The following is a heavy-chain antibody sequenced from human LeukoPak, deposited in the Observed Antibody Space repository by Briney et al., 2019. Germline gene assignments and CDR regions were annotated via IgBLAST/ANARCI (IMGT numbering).Heavy chain of an antibody. CDR3: ARHRGLKRRFDP. CDR1: GGSISSSSYY. CDR2: IYYSGST. D-gene: IGHD6-25*01. Sequence: SETLSLTCTVSGGSISSSSYYWGWIRQPPGKGLEWIGSIYYSGSTYYNPSLKSRVTISVDTSKNQFSLKLSSVTAADTAVYYCARHRGLKRRFDPWGQGTLVTVSS. V-gene: IGHV4-39*01. J-gene: IGHJ5*02.